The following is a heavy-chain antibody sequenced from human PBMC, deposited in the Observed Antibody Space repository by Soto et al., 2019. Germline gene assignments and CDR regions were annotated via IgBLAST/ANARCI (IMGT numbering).Heavy chain of an antibody. CDR2: IDPGDSYS. CDR3: ARLEQPSGYYDSIGYPGY. Sequence: EVQLVQSGAEVKKPGESLRISCKTSGYSFTSYWITWVRQMPGKGLEWMGRIDPGDSYSNYSPSFQGHVTISVDKSISTACLQWGCLKASDIAMYYCARLEQPSGYYDSIGYPGYWGQGTLVTVCS. D-gene: IGHD3-22*01. CDR1: GYSFTSYW. J-gene: IGHJ4*02. V-gene: IGHV5-10-1*03.